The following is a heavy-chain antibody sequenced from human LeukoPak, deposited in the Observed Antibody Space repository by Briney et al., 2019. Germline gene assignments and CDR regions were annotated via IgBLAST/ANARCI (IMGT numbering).Heavy chain of an antibody. D-gene: IGHD2-15*01. J-gene: IGHJ4*02. CDR3: ARDPSCSGGSCYGVNYFDY. CDR2: ISGSGGST. CDR1: GFTFSSYA. Sequence: GGSLRLSCAASGFTFSSYAMSWVRQAPGKGLEWVSAISGSGGSTYYADSVKGRFTISRDNSKNTLYLQMNSLRAEDTAVYYCARDPSCSGGSCYGVNYFDYWGQGTLVTVSS. V-gene: IGHV3-23*01.